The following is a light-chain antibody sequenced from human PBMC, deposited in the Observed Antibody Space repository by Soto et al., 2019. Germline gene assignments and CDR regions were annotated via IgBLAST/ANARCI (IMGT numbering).Light chain of an antibody. CDR2: DAS. CDR1: QSVISNF. J-gene: IGKJ2*01. Sequence: EIVLTQSPGTLSLSPGETASLSCLASQSVISNFLAWYQQRPGQAPRLLIYDASNRATGIPARFSGSGSGTDFTLTIVGLEPEDFAIYYCQQRASWPPFTFGQGTKLEV. V-gene: IGKV3-11*01. CDR3: QQRASWPPFT.